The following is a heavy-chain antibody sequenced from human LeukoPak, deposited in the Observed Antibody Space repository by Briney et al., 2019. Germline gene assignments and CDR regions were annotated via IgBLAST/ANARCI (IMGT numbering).Heavy chain of an antibody. D-gene: IGHD2-2*01. CDR3: ARDAGYCSSTSCYGGSWFDP. Sequence: GASVKVSCKASGYTFTSYYMHWVRQAPGPGLEWMGIINPSGGSTSYAQEFQGRVTMTRDTSTSTVYMELSSLRSEDTAVYYCARDAGYCSSTSCYGGSWFDPWGQGTLVTVSS. J-gene: IGHJ5*02. CDR1: GYTFTSYY. CDR2: INPSGGST. V-gene: IGHV1-46*01.